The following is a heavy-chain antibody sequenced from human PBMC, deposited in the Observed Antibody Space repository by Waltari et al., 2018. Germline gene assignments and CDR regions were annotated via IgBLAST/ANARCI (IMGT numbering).Heavy chain of an antibody. CDR2: TYLGDSAT. V-gene: IGHV5-51*01. Sequence: EVQLVQSGAEVQKPGVSLKISCKCSGYSFTSYWIGCVRQLSGQGLDWTGITYLGDSATTYSPSFQGQVTISADKSISTAYLQWCSLKASDTTMYYCARSAQLAPYYYYYYMDVWGKGTTVTVSS. D-gene: IGHD6-13*01. CDR1: GYSFTSYW. J-gene: IGHJ6*03. CDR3: ARSAQLAPYYYYYYMDV.